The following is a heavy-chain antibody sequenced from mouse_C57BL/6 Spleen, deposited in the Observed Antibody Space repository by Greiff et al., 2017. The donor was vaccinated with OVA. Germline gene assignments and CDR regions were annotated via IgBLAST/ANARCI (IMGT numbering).Heavy chain of an antibody. D-gene: IGHD1-1*01. CDR3: ARDYYGSSSGY. J-gene: IGHJ2*01. V-gene: IGHV1-4*01. Sequence: VKVVESGAELARPGASVKMSCKASGYTFTSYTMHWVKQRPGQGLEWIGYINPSSGYTKYNQKFKDKATLTADKSSSTAYMQLSSLTSEDSAVYYCARDYYGSSSGYWGQGTTLTVSS. CDR1: GYTFTSYT. CDR2: INPSSGYT.